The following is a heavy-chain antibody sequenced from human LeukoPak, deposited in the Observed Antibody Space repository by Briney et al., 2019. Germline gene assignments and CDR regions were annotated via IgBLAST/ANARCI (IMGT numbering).Heavy chain of an antibody. CDR2: INHSGST. J-gene: IGHJ4*02. Sequence: PSETLSLTCAVYGGSFSGYYWSWIRQPPGKGLEWIGEINHSGSTNYNPSLKSRVTISVDTSKNQFSLKLSSMTAADTAVYYCARAPYYYGSGSYYLIWGQGTLVTVSS. CDR1: GGSFSGYY. CDR3: ARAPYYYGSGSYYLI. D-gene: IGHD3-10*01. V-gene: IGHV4-34*01.